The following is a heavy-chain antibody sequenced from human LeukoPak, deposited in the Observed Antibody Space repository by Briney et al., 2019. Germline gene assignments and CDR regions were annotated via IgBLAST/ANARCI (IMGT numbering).Heavy chain of an antibody. CDR1: GFTFSSYS. V-gene: IGHV3-21*01. J-gene: IGHJ4*02. D-gene: IGHD2-2*03. Sequence: GGSLRLSCAASGFTFSSYSMNWVRQAPGKGLEWVSSISSSSSYIYYADSVKGRFTISRDNAKNSLYLQMNSLRAEDTAVYYCARDGYCSSTSCYLFDYWGQGTLVTVSS. CDR3: ARDGYCSSTSCYLFDY. CDR2: ISSSSSYI.